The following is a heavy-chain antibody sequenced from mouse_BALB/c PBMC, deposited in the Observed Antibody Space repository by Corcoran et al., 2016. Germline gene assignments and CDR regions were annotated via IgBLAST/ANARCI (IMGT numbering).Heavy chain of an antibody. V-gene: IGHV1S136*01. CDR3: ASANDGWFAY. J-gene: IGHJ3*01. D-gene: IGHD2-12*01. Sequence: EVQLQQSGAALVKLGASVTMSCKASGYTFTSYVMHWVKQKPVQGLVWIGYINPYNDGNKYNEKFKGKATLTSDKSSSTAYMELSSLTSEDSAVYYCASANDGWFAYWGQGTLVTVSA. CDR1: GYTFTSYV. CDR2: INPYNDGN.